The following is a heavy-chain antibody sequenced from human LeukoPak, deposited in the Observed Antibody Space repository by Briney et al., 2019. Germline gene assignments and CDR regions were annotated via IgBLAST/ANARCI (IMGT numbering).Heavy chain of an antibody. CDR1: GLTVTNAW. J-gene: IGHJ6*02. D-gene: IGHD3-10*01. V-gene: IGHV3-48*01. CDR2: ISSNSRTI. CDR3: ARGRGNYFYGMDV. Sequence: GGSLRLSCAASGLTVTNAWMNWVRQAPGKGLEWISYISSNSRTIYYAGSVKGRLVVSRDNAKNSLDLHMNTLRAEDTAVYYCARGRGNYFYGMDVWGQGTTVTVSS.